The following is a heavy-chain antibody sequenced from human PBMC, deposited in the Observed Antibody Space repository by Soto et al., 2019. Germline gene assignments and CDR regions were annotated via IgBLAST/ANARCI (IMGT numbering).Heavy chain of an antibody. D-gene: IGHD6-19*01. CDR1: GYTFTSYD. V-gene: IGHV1-8*01. CDR2: MNPNSGNT. J-gene: IGHJ4*02. Sequence: QVQLVQSGAEVKKPGASVKVSCKASGYTFTSYDINWVRQATGQGLEWMGWMNPNSGNTGYAQKFQGRATMTRNTSISTAYMELSSLRSEDTAVYYCARVGRESSGWLGRFFDYWGQGTLVTVSS. CDR3: ARVGRESSGWLGRFFDY.